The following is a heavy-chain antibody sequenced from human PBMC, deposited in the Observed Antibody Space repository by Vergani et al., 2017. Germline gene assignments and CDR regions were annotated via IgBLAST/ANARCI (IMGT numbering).Heavy chain of an antibody. Sequence: QVQLVQSGAEVKKPGSSVKVSCKASGGTFSSYAISWVRQAPGQGLEWMGGIIPIFGTANYAQKFQGRVTITADESTSTAYMELSSLRSEDTAVYYVARDHVKGYGDYEQSWHYYMDVWGKGTTVTVSS. CDR2: IIPIFGTA. D-gene: IGHD4-17*01. CDR1: GGTFSSYA. CDR3: ARDHVKGYGDYEQSWHYYMDV. V-gene: IGHV1-69*01. J-gene: IGHJ6*03.